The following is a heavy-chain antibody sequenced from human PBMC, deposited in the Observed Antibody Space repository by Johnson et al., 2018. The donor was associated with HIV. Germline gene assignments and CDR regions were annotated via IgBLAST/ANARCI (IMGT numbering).Heavy chain of an antibody. CDR3: AKNNEVWGLLPVDAFDV. V-gene: IGHV3-11*04. CDR2: ISSRGSSI. CDR1: GFTFSDYY. J-gene: IGHJ3*01. Sequence: QVQLVESGGGLVKPGGSLRLSCAASGFTFSDYYMSWIRQAPGKGLEWVSYISSRGSSIYYADSVKGRFTITRDNSKNTVYLQVNSLSHEDTAVYYCAKNNEVWGLLPVDAFDVWGQGTSITVSS. D-gene: IGHD1-26*01.